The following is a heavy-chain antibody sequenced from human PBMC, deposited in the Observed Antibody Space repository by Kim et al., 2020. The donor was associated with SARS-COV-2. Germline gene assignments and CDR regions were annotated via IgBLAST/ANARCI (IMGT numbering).Heavy chain of an antibody. J-gene: IGHJ5*02. CDR3: ARVTGWFDP. CDR1: GGSFSGYY. V-gene: IGHV4-34*01. Sequence: SETLSLTCAVYGGSFSGYYWSWIRQPPGKGLEWIGEINHSGSTNYNPSLKSRVTISVDTSKNQFSLKLSSVTAADTAVYYCARVTGWFDPWGQGTLVTVSS. CDR2: INHSGST.